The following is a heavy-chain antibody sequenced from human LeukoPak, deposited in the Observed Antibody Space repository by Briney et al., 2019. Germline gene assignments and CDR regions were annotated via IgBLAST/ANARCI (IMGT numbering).Heavy chain of an antibody. CDR1: GFTFSSYG. V-gene: IGHV3-30*18. J-gene: IGHJ5*02. CDR3: AKMGLRRWFDP. D-gene: IGHD4-17*01. Sequence: PGGSLRLSCAASGFTFSSYGMHWVRQAPGKGLEWVAVISYDGSNKYYADSVKGRFTISRDNSKNTLYLQMNSLRAEDTAVYYCAKMGLRRWFDPWGQGTLVTVSS. CDR2: ISYDGSNK.